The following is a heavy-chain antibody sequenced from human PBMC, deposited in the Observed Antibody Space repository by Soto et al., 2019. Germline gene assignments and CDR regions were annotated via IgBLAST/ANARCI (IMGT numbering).Heavy chain of an antibody. J-gene: IGHJ3*01. CDR1: GFTFDDYA. D-gene: IGHD3-3*01. V-gene: IGHV3-9*01. Sequence: GGSLRLSCAASGFTFDDYAMHWVRQAPGKGLEWVSGISWNSGSIGYADSVKGRFTISRDNAKNSLYLQMNSLRAEDTALYYCAKDRGGIYYDFWSGYFTLWGQGTMVTVSS. CDR3: AKDRGGIYYDFWSGYFTL. CDR2: ISWNSGSI.